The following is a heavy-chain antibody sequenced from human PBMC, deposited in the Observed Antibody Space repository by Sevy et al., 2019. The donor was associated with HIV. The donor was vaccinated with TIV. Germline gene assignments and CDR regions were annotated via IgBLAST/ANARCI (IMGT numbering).Heavy chain of an antibody. Sequence: GGSLRLSCAASGFTFSDYYMGWVRQAPGKGVEWVANIKQDGSQKNYVDSVKGRFTISRDNAKNSLYLQMNRLRVDDTAVYYCARELWPGDYWGQGTLVTVSS. CDR2: IKQDGSQK. CDR1: GFTFSDYY. CDR3: ARELWPGDY. V-gene: IGHV3-7*01. D-gene: IGHD2-21*01. J-gene: IGHJ4*02.